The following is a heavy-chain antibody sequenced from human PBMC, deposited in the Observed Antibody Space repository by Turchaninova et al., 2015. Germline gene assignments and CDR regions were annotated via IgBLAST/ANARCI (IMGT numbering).Heavy chain of an antibody. Sequence: QLQLQESGPGLVKPSETLSLTCTVSGASISSSDYSWGWIRQPPGKGLEWIGIIYFSGSPYYNPSPKSLVTLSVGTSKNHFSLNLSSVTAADTAVYYCARDGRNSYYFDYWGQGTLVAVSS. J-gene: IGHJ4*02. D-gene: IGHD4-23*01. CDR1: GASISSSDYS. V-gene: IGHV4-39*07. CDR2: IYFSGSP. CDR3: ARDGRNSYYFDY.